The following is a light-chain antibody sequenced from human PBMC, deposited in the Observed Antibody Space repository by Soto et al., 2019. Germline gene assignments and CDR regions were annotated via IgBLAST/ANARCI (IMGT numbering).Light chain of an antibody. CDR1: QSISSW. CDR3: QQYNSYPRT. J-gene: IGKJ2*01. Sequence: DIQMTQSPSTLSASVGDRVTITCRASQSISSWLAWYQQKPGKAPKLLIYKASILESGVPSRFSGSGSGTEFTLTISSLQTDDFAIYYCQQYNSYPRTFGQGTKLEIK. V-gene: IGKV1-5*03. CDR2: KAS.